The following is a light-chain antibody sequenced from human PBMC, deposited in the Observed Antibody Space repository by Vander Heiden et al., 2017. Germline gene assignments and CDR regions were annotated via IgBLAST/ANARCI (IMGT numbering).Light chain of an antibody. CDR2: WAS. CDR3: HQCYSIPWT. J-gene: IGKJ1*01. V-gene: IGKV4-1*01. CDR1: QSVLYSSNNKNY. Sequence: DTVMIQSPDSLAVSVGARATINCKSSQSVLYSSNNKNYLAWYQQKPGQPPKLLIYWASTRESGVPDRFSGSGSGTDFTLTISGLQAEDVAIYYCHQCYSIPWTFGQGTRVEIK.